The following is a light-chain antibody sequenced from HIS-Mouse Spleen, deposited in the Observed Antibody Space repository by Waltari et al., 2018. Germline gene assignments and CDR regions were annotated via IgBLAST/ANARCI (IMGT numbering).Light chain of an antibody. CDR3: CSYAGSSTLV. J-gene: IGLJ2*01. Sequence: QSALTQPASVSGSPGQSITISCTGTSSDVGSYNLFSWYQQLTGKAPKLMIYEGSKRPSGVSNRFSGSKSGNTASLTISGLQAEDEADYYCCSYAGSSTLVFGGGTKLTVL. CDR2: EGS. CDR1: SSDVGSYNL. V-gene: IGLV2-23*01.